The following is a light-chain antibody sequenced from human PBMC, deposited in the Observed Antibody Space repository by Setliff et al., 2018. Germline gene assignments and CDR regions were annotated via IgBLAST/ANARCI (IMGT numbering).Light chain of an antibody. V-gene: IGLV2-8*01. CDR3: SSYAGSNTWV. J-gene: IGLJ3*02. CDR1: SSDVGGYNY. CDR2: DVN. Sequence: QSALAQPPSASGSPGQSVTISCTGTSSDVGGYNYVSWYQQHPGKAPKFMIFDVNKRPSGVPDRFSGSKSGNTASLTVSGLQAEDEADYYCSSYAGSNTWVFGGGTK.